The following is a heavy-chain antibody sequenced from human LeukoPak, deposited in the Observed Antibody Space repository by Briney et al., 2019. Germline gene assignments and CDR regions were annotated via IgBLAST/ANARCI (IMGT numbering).Heavy chain of an antibody. CDR1: GGSISSSNW. V-gene: IGHV4-4*02. J-gene: IGHJ4*02. Sequence: SGTLSLTCAVSGGSISSSNWWSWVRQPPGKGLEWIGEIYHSGSTNYNPSLKSRVTISVDKSKNQFSLKLSSVTAADTAVYYCARDRGFGESPTYYFDYWGQGTLVTVSS. CDR3: ARDRGFGESPTYYFDY. CDR2: IYHSGST. D-gene: IGHD3-10*01.